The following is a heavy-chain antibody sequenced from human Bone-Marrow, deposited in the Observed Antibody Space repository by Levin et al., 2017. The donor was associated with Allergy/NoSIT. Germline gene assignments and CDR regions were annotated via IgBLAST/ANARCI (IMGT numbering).Heavy chain of an antibody. V-gene: IGHV1-69*13. D-gene: IGHD2-15*01. CDR2: IIPIFGTE. Sequence: SVKVSCKASGGTFSSYAISWVRQAPGQGLEWMGGIIPIFGTENYAQKFQGRVMLTADESTNTAHMELSSLASDDTAVYYCARGLPAGQVFTWWTYQFDHWGQGTLVIVSS. CDR1: GGTFSSYA. CDR3: ARGLPAGQVFTWWTYQFDH. J-gene: IGHJ4*02.